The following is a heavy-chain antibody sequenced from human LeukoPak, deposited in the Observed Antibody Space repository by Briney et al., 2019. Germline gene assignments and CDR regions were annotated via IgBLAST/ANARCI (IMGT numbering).Heavy chain of an antibody. CDR3: ARQPPQYYGMDV. CDR2: IYTSGST. V-gene: IGHV4-4*07. Sequence: PSETLSLTCTVSGGSFSNYYWSWIRQPAGKGLEWIGRIYTSGSTNYSPSVKSRVTVSVDTSNNQFSLKLTSVTAADTAVYYCARQPPQYYGMDVWGQGTTVTVSS. CDR1: GGSFSNYY. J-gene: IGHJ6*02. D-gene: IGHD1-14*01.